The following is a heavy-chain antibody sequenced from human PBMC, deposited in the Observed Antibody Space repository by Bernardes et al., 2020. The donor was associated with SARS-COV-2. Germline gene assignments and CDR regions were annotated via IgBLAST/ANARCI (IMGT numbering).Heavy chain of an antibody. CDR2: INSDASNT. V-gene: IGHV3-74*01. CDR3: AWKTGHDYGMDV. D-gene: IGHD1-1*01. J-gene: IGHJ6*02. Sequence: GGSLRLSCAASGFTSSSYWMHWVRQAPGKGLVWVSRINSDASNTIYADSVKGRFTISRDSSKNTVYLQMDSLRGEDTAVYFCAWKTGHDYGMDVWGQGTTVTVSS. CDR1: GFTSSSYW.